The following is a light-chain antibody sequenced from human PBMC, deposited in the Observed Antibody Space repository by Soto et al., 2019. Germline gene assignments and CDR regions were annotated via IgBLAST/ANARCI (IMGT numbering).Light chain of an antibody. J-gene: IGKJ4*01. Sequence: DIQMTPSPSSVSASVGDRVTITCRASQDIRSWLGWYQQKPGKAPKVLIYAASSLQSGVPSRFSGSGSGTDFTLTISSLQPEDFATYYCQQAYSFPLTIGGGTRGEI. CDR2: AAS. V-gene: IGKV1-12*01. CDR1: QDIRSW. CDR3: QQAYSFPLT.